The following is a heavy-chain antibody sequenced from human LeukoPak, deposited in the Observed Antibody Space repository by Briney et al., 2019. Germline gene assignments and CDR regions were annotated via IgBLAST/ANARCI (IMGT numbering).Heavy chain of an antibody. CDR2: IIPIFGTA. Sequence: SVKVSCRASGGTFSSYAISWVRQAPGQGLEWMGGIIPIFGTANYAQKFQGRVTITADESTSTAYMELSSLRSEDTAVYYCARGTGDFLGWDRTFDYWGQGTLVTVSS. J-gene: IGHJ4*02. CDR1: GGTFSSYA. D-gene: IGHD7-27*01. V-gene: IGHV1-69*13. CDR3: ARGTGDFLGWDRTFDY.